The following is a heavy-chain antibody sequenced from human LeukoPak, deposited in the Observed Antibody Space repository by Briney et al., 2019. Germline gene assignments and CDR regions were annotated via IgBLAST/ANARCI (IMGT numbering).Heavy chain of an antibody. Sequence: SVKVSCKASGYTFSGYYMHWVRQAPGQGLEWMGGIIPIFGTANYAQKFQGRVTITADESTSTAYMELSSLRSEDTAVYYCARGIQRRTFDYWGQGTLVTVSS. D-gene: IGHD5-18*01. J-gene: IGHJ4*02. V-gene: IGHV1-69*13. CDR2: IIPIFGTA. CDR3: ARGIQRRTFDY. CDR1: GYTFSGYY.